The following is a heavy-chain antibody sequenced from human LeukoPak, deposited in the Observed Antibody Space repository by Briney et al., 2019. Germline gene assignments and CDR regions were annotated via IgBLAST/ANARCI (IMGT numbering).Heavy chain of an antibody. D-gene: IGHD3-10*01. CDR1: GFTFSNFA. CDR2: ISDEGTTK. CDR3: ARDRGVGVRRVIITSFDY. J-gene: IGHJ4*02. Sequence: GSLRLSCAVSGFTFSNFAMHWVRQAPGKGLEWVAVISDEGTTKFYADSVKGRFTLSRDNSKNRMYLQMNTLRPEDTAVYYCARDRGVGVRRVIITSFDYWGQGALVTVSS. V-gene: IGHV3-30-3*01.